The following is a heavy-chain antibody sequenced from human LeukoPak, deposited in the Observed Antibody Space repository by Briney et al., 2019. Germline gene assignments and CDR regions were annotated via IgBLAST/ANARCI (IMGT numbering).Heavy chain of an antibody. D-gene: IGHD2-2*01. CDR1: GGSISSGSYY. CDR2: IYTSGST. Sequence: PSQTLSLTCTVSGGSISSGSYYWSWIRQPAGKGLEWIGRIYTSGSTNYNPSLKSRVTISVDTSKKQFSLKLSSVTAADTAVYYCARQLGYCSSTSCRAFDPWGQGTLVTVSS. CDR3: ARQLGYCSSTSCRAFDP. V-gene: IGHV4-61*02. J-gene: IGHJ5*02.